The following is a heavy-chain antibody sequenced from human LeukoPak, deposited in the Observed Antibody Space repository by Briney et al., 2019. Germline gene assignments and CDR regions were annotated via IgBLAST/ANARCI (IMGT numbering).Heavy chain of an antibody. Sequence: QTGGSLRLSCAASGFTFSSYVMSWVRQAPGKGLEWVSYINHNGKTIYYADSVKGRFTISRDNAKNSLYLQMNSLRAEDTAVYYCARVAFGLYVMDVWGQGTTVTVSS. CDR3: ARVAFGLYVMDV. CDR1: GFTFSSYV. CDR2: INHNGKTI. J-gene: IGHJ6*02. V-gene: IGHV3-48*01. D-gene: IGHD3/OR15-3a*01.